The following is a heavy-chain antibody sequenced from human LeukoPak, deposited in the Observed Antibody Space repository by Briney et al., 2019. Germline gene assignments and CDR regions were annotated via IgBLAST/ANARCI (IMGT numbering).Heavy chain of an antibody. D-gene: IGHD2-2*01. J-gene: IGHJ4*02. Sequence: GGSLRLSCAASGFTFSSYSMNWVRQAPGKGLEWVSYISSSSSTIYYADSVKGRFTISRDNAKNSLYLQMNSLRAEDTAVYYCARDRAAIFDYWGQGTLVTVSS. CDR3: ARDRAAIFDY. CDR2: ISSSSSTI. V-gene: IGHV3-48*04. CDR1: GFTFSSYS.